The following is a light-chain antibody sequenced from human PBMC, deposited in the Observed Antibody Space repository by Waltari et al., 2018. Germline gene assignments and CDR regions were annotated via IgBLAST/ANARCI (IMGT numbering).Light chain of an antibody. CDR2: FAS. J-gene: IGKJ2*01. V-gene: IGKV1-5*03. CDR1: QTINKW. CDR3: QQYNTYRYT. Sequence: DIQMTQSPSTLSASVGDRVTITCRASQTINKWLAWYQQKPGKAPKLLIYFASTLESGVPSRFSGTGSGAAYTLTISSLQPDDFATYYCQQYNTYRYTFGQGTKLEIK.